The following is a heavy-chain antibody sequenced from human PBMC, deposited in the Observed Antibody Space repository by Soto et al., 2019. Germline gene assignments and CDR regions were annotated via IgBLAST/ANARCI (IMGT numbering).Heavy chain of an antibody. J-gene: IGHJ4*02. Sequence: SETLSLTCTVSGGSISSSSYYWGWIRQPPGKGLEWIGSIYYSGSTYYNPSLKSRVTISVDTSKNQFSLKLSSVTAADTAVYYCARRTPPTLSSWIPKEDYFDYWGQGTLVTVSS. D-gene: IGHD6-13*01. CDR1: GGSISSSSYY. CDR2: IYYSGST. CDR3: ARRTPPTLSSWIPKEDYFDY. V-gene: IGHV4-39*01.